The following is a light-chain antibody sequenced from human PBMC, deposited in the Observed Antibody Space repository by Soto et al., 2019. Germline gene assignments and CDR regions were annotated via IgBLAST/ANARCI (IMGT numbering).Light chain of an antibody. V-gene: IGLV7-46*01. CDR1: TGPVTSGHW. CDR2: DTS. J-gene: IGLJ2*01. CDR3: FLSYSGARPVV. Sequence: QAVVTQAPSLTVSPGGTVTLTCDSSTGPVTSGHWPYWLQQKPGQAPRTLIYDTSKKHSWTSARFSGSLLGGKASLTLSGAQPEDEADYYCFLSYSGARPVVFGGGTKVTVL.